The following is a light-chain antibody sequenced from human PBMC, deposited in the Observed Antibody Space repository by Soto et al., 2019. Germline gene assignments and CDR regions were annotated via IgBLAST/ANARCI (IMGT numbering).Light chain of an antibody. Sequence: EIVLTQSPCTLSSSLGERATLSCRASQSISINYLAWYQQKPGQAPRLLIYGASSRDSGIPDRFSGSGSGTDFTLTISSVQPEDFAVYYCQQFSSSPLTFGQGTKVDIK. J-gene: IGKJ1*01. V-gene: IGKV3-20*01. CDR2: GAS. CDR1: QSISINY. CDR3: QQFSSSPLT.